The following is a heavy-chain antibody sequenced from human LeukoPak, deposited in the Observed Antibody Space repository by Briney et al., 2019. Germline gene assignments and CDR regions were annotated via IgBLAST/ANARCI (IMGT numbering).Heavy chain of an antibody. CDR3: AKDRVRNYYYYGMDV. J-gene: IGHJ6*02. CDR2: ISYDGSNK. D-gene: IGHD3-10*01. V-gene: IGHV3-30*18. CDR1: GFTFSSYG. Sequence: PGGSLRLCCAASGFTFSSYGMHWVRQAPGKGLEWVAVISYDGSNKYYADSVKGRFTISGDNSKNTLYLQMNSLRAEDTAVYYCAKDRVRNYYYYGMDVWGQGTTVTVSS.